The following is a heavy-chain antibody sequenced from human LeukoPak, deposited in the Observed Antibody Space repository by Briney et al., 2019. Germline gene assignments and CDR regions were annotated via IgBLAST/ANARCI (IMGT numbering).Heavy chain of an antibody. Sequence: PGGSLRLSCAASGFTFSDYYMSWIRQAPGKGLEWVSYISSSGSTIYYADSVKGRFTISRDNAKNSLYLQMNSLRAEDTAVYYCARVGGGYDFLSGYIDFYIDVWGKGTTVPVSS. CDR2: ISSSGSTI. CDR3: ARVGGGYDFLSGYIDFYIDV. D-gene: IGHD3-3*01. CDR1: GFTFSDYY. J-gene: IGHJ6*03. V-gene: IGHV3-11*01.